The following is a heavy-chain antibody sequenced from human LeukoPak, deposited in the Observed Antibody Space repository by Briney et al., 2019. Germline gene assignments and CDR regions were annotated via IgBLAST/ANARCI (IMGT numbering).Heavy chain of an antibody. CDR1: GFTFSSYA. J-gene: IGHJ6*02. V-gene: IGHV3-23*01. Sequence: PGGSLRLSCAASGFTFSSYAMSWVRQAPGKGLEWVSAISGSGGSTYSADSVKGRFTISRDNSKNTLYLQMNSLRAEVTAVYYCAKSGYCSSTSCYGHYYYYYGMDVWGQGTTVTVSS. D-gene: IGHD2-2*03. CDR2: ISGSGGST. CDR3: AKSGYCSSTSCYGHYYYYYGMDV.